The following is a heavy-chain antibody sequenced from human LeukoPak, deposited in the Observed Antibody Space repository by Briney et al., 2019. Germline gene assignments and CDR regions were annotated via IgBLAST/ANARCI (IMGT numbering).Heavy chain of an antibody. J-gene: IGHJ4*02. CDR1: GQSLTGYF. CDR2: IDPNTGDT. Sequence: ASVTVSCKASGQSLTGYFIHWVRQAPGQGLEWVGRIDPNTGDTIYAQNFQGRVTVTSATSISTAYMELSRLTSDDTAVYFCARLGLHGSGTYYFFDYWGQGTLVTVSS. V-gene: IGHV1-2*06. D-gene: IGHD3-10*01. CDR3: ARLGLHGSGTYYFFDY.